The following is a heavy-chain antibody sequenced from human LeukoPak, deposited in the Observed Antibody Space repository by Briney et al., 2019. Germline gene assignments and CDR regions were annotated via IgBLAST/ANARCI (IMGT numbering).Heavy chain of an antibody. CDR3: ARVRSYYDSSGYYD. J-gene: IGHJ4*02. Sequence: PSETLSLTCTVSGGSISSYYWSWIRQPAGKGLEWIGRIYSSGSTDYNPSLKSRVTISVDTSKNQFSLKLSSVTAADTAVYYCARVRSYYDSSGYYDWGQGTLVTVSS. CDR2: IYSSGST. V-gene: IGHV4-4*07. D-gene: IGHD3-22*01. CDR1: GGSISSYY.